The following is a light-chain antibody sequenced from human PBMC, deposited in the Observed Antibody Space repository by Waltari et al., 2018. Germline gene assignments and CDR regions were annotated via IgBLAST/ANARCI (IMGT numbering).Light chain of an antibody. CDR3: SSFTKNSLYV. V-gene: IGLV2-14*03. CDR2: DVS. CDR1: SNDVGGYNF. J-gene: IGLJ1*01. Sequence: QSALTQPASVSGSPGQSITISCTGTSNDVGGYNFVSWYQQHPGKAPQLIIYDVSDRPSGVSNRFSGSKSDNTASLTISGLQAEDEADYYCSSFTKNSLYVFGTGTKVTVL.